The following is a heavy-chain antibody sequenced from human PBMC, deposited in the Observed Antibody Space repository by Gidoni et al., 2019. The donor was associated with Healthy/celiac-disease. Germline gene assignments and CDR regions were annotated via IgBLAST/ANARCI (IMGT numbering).Heavy chain of an antibody. D-gene: IGHD3-10*01. Sequence: QVQLQQWGAGLLTPSETLSLTCAVYGGSFSGYYWSWIRQPPGKGLEWIGEINHSGSTNYNPSRKIRVTISVDTSKNQFSLKLSSVTAADTAVYYCARPAKRLWFGELSWFDYWGQGTLVTVSS. CDR2: INHSGST. V-gene: IGHV4-34*01. CDR1: GGSFSGYY. J-gene: IGHJ4*02. CDR3: ARPAKRLWFGELSWFDY.